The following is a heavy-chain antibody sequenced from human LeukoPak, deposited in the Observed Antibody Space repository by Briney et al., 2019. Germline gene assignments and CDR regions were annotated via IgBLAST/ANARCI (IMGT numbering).Heavy chain of an antibody. CDR2: IKGDGSST. D-gene: IGHD1-26*01. J-gene: IGHJ4*02. CDR3: VRDSGFLSSGTYQAPFDY. CDR1: GFSFSHYW. Sequence: GGSLRLSCATSGFSFSHYWMHWVRQVPGKGPVWVSRIKGDGSSTRNADSVKGRFTISRDNAKSTLYLQMNSLRADDTAVYYCVRDSGFLSSGTYQAPFDYWGQGTLVTVSS. V-gene: IGHV3-74*01.